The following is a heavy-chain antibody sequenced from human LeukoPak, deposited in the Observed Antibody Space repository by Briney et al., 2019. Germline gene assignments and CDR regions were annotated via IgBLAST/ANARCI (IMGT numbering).Heavy chain of an antibody. J-gene: IGHJ6*03. CDR3: ARESYDFWSGWPHYYYYYMDV. Sequence: ASVKVSCKASGYTFTGYYMHWVRQAPGQGLEWMGWINTNTGNPTYAQGFTGRFVFSLDTSVSTAYLQISSLKAEDTAVYYCARESYDFWSGWPHYYYYYMDVWGKGTTVTISS. D-gene: IGHD3-3*01. CDR1: GYTFTGYY. CDR2: INTNTGNP. V-gene: IGHV7-4-1*02.